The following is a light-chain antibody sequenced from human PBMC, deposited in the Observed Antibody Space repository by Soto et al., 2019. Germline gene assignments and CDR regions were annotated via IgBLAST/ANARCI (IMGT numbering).Light chain of an antibody. J-gene: IGKJ3*01. CDR3: TRLSNWPRA. CDR1: QSVSSY. Sequence: EIVLTQSPATLSLSPGERATLSCRASQSVSSYLAWYQQKPGQAPRLLIYDASNRATGIPARFSGSGSGTDFPHPITSLEREVLAVYYLTRLSNWPRAFGLGTKVQIK. V-gene: IGKV3-11*01. CDR2: DAS.